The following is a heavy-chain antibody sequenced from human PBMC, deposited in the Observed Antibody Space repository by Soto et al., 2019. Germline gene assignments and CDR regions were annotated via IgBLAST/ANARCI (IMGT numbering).Heavy chain of an antibody. CDR1: GGRFRRDA. CDR2: IIPLFGTI. Sequence: SGKVSCQNSGGRFRRDAMTWVRHAHVQGLEWMGGIIPLFGTINYAQKFQGRVTITADKSTTTAYMELSSLRSDDTAVYYCARDKSADSSGYLYYFDYWGQGNLVTGSS. J-gene: IGHJ4*02. CDR3: ARDKSADSSGYLYYFDY. D-gene: IGHD3-22*01. V-gene: IGHV1-69*06.